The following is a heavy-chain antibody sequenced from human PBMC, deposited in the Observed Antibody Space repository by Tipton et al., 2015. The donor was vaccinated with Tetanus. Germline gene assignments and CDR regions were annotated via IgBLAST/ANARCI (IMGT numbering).Heavy chain of an antibody. D-gene: IGHD5-12*01. CDR3: ARVATPSPGGYYYYYMDV. Sequence: LRLSCTVSGGSISSGDYYWSWIRQHPGKGLEWIGYIYYSGSTYHNPSLKSRVTISVDTSKNQFSLKLSSVTAADTAVYYCARVATPSPGGYYYYYMDVWGKGTTVTVSS. J-gene: IGHJ6*03. V-gene: IGHV4-31*03. CDR2: IYYSGST. CDR1: GGSISSGDYY.